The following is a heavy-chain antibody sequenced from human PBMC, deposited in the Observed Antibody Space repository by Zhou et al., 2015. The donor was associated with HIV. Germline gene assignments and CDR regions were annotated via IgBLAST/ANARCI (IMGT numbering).Heavy chain of an antibody. CDR2: INPSGGST. D-gene: IGHD2-15*01. V-gene: IGHV1-46*01. J-gene: IGHJ6*02. CDR1: GYTFTSYY. CDR3: ARGVSAYCSGGSCYNYYYYGMDV. Sequence: QVQLVQSGAEVKKPGASVKVSCKASGYTFTSYYMHWVRQAPGQGLEWMGIINPSGGSTSYAQKFQGRVTMTRDTSTSTVYMELSSLRSEDTAVYYCARGVSAYCSGGSCYNYYYYGMDVWGQGTTVTVSS.